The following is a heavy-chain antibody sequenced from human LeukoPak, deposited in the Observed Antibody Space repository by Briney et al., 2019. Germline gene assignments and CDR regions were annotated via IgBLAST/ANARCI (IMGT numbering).Heavy chain of an antibody. Sequence: SVKVSCKASGGTFSSYAISWVRQAPGQGLEWMGRIIPILGIANYAQKFQGRVTITADKSTSTAYMELSSLRSEDTAVYYCARGSSDIVATNDAFDIWGQGTMVTVSS. CDR1: GGTFSSYA. V-gene: IGHV1-69*04. CDR2: IIPILGIA. J-gene: IGHJ3*02. CDR3: ARGSSDIVATNDAFDI. D-gene: IGHD5-12*01.